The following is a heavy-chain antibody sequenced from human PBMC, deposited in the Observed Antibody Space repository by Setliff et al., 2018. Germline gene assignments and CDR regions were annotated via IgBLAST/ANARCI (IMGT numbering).Heavy chain of an antibody. D-gene: IGHD4-4*01. Sequence: ASVKVSCKASGYPFTSNSMHWVRQAPGQRLEWMGWINAGNGDTKYSQDFQGRVTVTRDTSASTAYMDLSSLRSDDMAVYYCARGRPTANPYYYYYMDVWGKGTTVTVSS. V-gene: IGHV1-3*03. CDR3: ARGRPTANPYYYYYMDV. CDR1: GYPFTSNS. J-gene: IGHJ6*03. CDR2: INAGNGDT.